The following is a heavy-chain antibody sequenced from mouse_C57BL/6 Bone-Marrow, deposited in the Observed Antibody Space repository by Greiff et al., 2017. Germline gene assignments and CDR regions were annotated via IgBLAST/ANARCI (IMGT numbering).Heavy chain of an antibody. Sequence: EVQLVESGGGLVKPGGSLKLSCAASGFTFSDYGMHWVRQAPEKGLEWVAYISSGSSTIYYADTVKGRFTISRDNAKNTLFLQMTSLRSEDTAMYYCARNYYGSSYRSRYFDVWGTGTTVTVSS. D-gene: IGHD1-1*01. CDR1: GFTFSDYG. J-gene: IGHJ1*03. CDR3: ARNYYGSSYRSRYFDV. V-gene: IGHV5-17*01. CDR2: ISSGSSTI.